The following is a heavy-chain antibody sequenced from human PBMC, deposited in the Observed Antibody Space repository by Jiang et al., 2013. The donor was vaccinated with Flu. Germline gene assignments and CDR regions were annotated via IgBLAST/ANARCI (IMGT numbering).Heavy chain of an antibody. V-gene: IGHV4-59*01. CDR2: INYSGNT. Sequence: GPGLVKPSETLSLTCTVSGGSISSYYWSWIRQPPGKGLEWIGCINYSGNTNYNPSLKSRVTISVDTSKKQFSLKLSSVTAADTAVYYCVRRGVWMYSSSSSSYYYGM. CDR1: GGSISSYY. D-gene: IGHD6-6*01. J-gene: IGHJ6*01. CDR3: VRRGVWMYSSSSSSYYYGM.